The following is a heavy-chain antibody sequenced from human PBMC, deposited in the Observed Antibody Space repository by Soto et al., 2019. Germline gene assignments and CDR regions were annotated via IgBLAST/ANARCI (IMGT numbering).Heavy chain of an antibody. D-gene: IGHD3-10*01. CDR3: TREGFGVYGSGSYGMDV. Sequence: QVQLVESGGGVVQPGRSLRLSCAASGFTFSSYGMHWVRQAPGKGLEWVAVIRYDGSNKYYADSVKGRFTISRDNSKNTLYLQMNSLRAEDTAVYYCTREGFGVYGSGSYGMDVWGQGTTVTVSS. CDR2: IRYDGSNK. CDR1: GFTFSSYG. V-gene: IGHV3-33*01. J-gene: IGHJ6*02.